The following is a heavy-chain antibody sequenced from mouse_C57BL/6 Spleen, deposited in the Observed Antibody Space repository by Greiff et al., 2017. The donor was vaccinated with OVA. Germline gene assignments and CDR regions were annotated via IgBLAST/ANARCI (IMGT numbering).Heavy chain of an antibody. D-gene: IGHD1-1*01. CDR1: GYAFSSYW. J-gene: IGHJ2*01. Sequence: VQLQQSGAELVKPGASVKISCKASGYAFSSYWMNWVKQRPGKGLEWIGQIYPGDGDTNYNGKFKGKATLTADKSSSTAYMQLSSLTSEDSAVYFCARGEGITTVVASSNFDYWGQGTTLTVSS. V-gene: IGHV1-80*01. CDR3: ARGEGITTVVASSNFDY. CDR2: IYPGDGDT.